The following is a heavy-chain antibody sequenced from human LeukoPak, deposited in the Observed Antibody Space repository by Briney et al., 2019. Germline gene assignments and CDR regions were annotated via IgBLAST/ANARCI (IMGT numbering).Heavy chain of an antibody. V-gene: IGHV1-18*01. CDR2: ISGYNGDT. Sequence: ASVKVSCKASGFIFTKYGISWVRQAPGQGLEWVGWISGYNGDTNYAQKLQGRVTMTTDASTTTAYMELRSLRSDDTAVYYCARDETGYFDYWGQGTLVTVSS. J-gene: IGHJ4*02. CDR3: ARDETGYFDY. CDR1: GFIFTKYG.